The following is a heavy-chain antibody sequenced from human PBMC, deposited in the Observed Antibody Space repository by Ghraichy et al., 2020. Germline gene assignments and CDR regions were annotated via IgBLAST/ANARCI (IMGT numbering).Heavy chain of an antibody. Sequence: GGSLRLSCAASGFTFSSYAMSWVRQAPGKGLEWLSVISGSDGSTFYADSVKGRFTISRDNSKNTLYLQMNSLRAEDTAVYYCAKHFYDSSAYYLYFQHWGQGTLVTVPS. J-gene: IGHJ1*01. CDR2: ISGSDGST. CDR3: AKHFYDSSAYYLYFQH. V-gene: IGHV3-23*01. CDR1: GFTFSSYA. D-gene: IGHD3-22*01.